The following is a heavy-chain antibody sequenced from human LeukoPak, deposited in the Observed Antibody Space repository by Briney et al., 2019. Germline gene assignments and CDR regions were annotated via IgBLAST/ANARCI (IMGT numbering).Heavy chain of an antibody. D-gene: IGHD3-9*01. Sequence: PSETLSLTCTVSGGSISSSSYHRGWIRQPPGKGLEWIGEINHSGSTNYNPSLKSRVTISVDTSKNQFSLKLSSVTAADTAVYYCARLTLDFYDILNWFDPWGQGTLVTVSS. CDR2: INHSGST. CDR3: ARLTLDFYDILNWFDP. J-gene: IGHJ5*02. CDR1: GGSISSSSYH. V-gene: IGHV4-39*07.